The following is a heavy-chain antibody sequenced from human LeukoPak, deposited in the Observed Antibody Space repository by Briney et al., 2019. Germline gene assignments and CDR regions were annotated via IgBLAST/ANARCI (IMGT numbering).Heavy chain of an antibody. CDR3: ARGVSSGWLFDY. V-gene: IGHV4-39*07. CDR1: GGSISSSSYY. Sequence: PSETLSLTCTVSGGSISSSSYYWGWIRQPPGKGLEWIGSIYYSGSTYYNPSLKSRVTISVDTSKNQFSLKLSSVTAADTAVYYCARGVSSGWLFDYWGQGTLVTVSS. J-gene: IGHJ4*02. CDR2: IYYSGST. D-gene: IGHD6-19*01.